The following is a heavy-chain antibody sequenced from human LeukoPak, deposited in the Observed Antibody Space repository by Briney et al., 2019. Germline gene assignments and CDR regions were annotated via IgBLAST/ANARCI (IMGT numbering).Heavy chain of an antibody. CDR3: AREGDYGGRFDY. D-gene: IGHD4-23*01. CDR1: GYTFTSYA. V-gene: IGHV1-3*03. CDR2: INAGNGNT. Sequence: ASVKVSCKASGYTFTSYAMHWVRQAPGQRLEWMGWINAGNGNTKYSQEFQGRVTITRDTSASTAYMELSSLRSEDTAVYYCAREGDYGGRFDYWGQGTLVTVSS. J-gene: IGHJ4*02.